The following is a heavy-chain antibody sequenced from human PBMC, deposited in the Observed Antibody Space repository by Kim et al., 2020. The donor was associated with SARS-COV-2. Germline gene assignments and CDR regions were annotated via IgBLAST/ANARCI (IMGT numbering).Heavy chain of an antibody. V-gene: IGHV1-8*01. CDR2: MNPNSGNT. J-gene: IGHJ6*04. D-gene: IGHD3-9*01. Sequence: ASVKVSCKASGYTFTSYDINWVRQATGQGPEWMGWMNPNSGNTGYAQKFQGRVTMTRNTSISTAYMELSSLRSEDTAVYYCARGRRYFDWLSPYYYYYGMDVWGKGTTVTVSS. CDR3: ARGRRYFDWLSPYYYYYGMDV. CDR1: GYTFTSYD.